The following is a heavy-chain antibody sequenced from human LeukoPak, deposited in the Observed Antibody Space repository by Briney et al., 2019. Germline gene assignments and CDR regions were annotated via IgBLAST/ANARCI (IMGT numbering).Heavy chain of an antibody. CDR1: GFTFTNAW. CDR2: SKSKTDGGTT. V-gene: IGHV3-15*01. D-gene: IGHD1-26*01. CDR3: TTERYSGSSVDY. Sequence: PGGSLRLSCAAAGFTFTNAWMSWVRQAPGKGLEWVCRSKSKTDGGTTDYAAPVKGRFPISRDDSNSTVYLQMNSLKPEDTAVYYCTTERYSGSSVDYWGQGTLVTVSS. J-gene: IGHJ4*02.